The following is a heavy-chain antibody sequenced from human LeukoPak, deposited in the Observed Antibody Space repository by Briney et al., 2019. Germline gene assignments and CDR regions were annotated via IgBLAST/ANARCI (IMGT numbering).Heavy chain of an antibody. CDR2: IKQDGSEK. V-gene: IGHV3-7*01. D-gene: IGHD3-9*01. CDR1: GFTFSSYW. Sequence: GGSLRLSCEGSGFTFSSYWMSWVRQAPGKGLEWVANIKQDGSEKYYVDSVKGRFTISRDNAKNSLYLQMNSLRAEDTAVYYCARVRRNAYYDILTGLHFDYWGQGTLVTVSS. J-gene: IGHJ4*02. CDR3: ARVRRNAYYDILTGLHFDY.